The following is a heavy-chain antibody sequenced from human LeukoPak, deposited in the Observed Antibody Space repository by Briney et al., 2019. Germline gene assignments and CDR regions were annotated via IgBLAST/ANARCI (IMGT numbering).Heavy chain of an antibody. V-gene: IGHV4-59*01. CDR2: IYYSGST. J-gene: IGHJ3*02. CDR3: ARSYIAASGRDAFDI. CDR1: GGSISSYY. D-gene: IGHD6-13*01. Sequence: SETLSLTCTVSGGSISSYYLSWIRRPPGKGLEWIGYIYYSGSTNYNPSLKSRVTISVDTSKNQFSLKLSSVTAADTAIYYCARSYIAASGRDAFDIWGQGTMVTVSS.